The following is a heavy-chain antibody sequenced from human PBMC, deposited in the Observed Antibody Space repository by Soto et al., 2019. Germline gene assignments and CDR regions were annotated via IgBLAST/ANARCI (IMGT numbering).Heavy chain of an antibody. J-gene: IGHJ5*02. CDR2: IYYSGST. D-gene: IGHD6-19*01. CDR1: GGSISSGDYY. V-gene: IGHV4-30-4*01. Sequence: QVQLQESGPGLVKPSQTLSLTCTVSGGSISSGDYYWSWIRQPPGKGLEWIGYIYYSGSTYYNPSLKSRVTRSVDTPKNQLSLKLSSMTAADTAVYYWARVTTIAVATEQNWFDPWGQGTLVTVSS. CDR3: ARVTTIAVATEQNWFDP.